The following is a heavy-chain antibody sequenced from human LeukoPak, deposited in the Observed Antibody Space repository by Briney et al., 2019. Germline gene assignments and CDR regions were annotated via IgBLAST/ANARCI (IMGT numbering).Heavy chain of an antibody. V-gene: IGHV3-23*01. CDR2: ISGRGDST. Sequence: GGSLRLSCAGSGFTFSIYAMTWVRQAPGKGLEWVSSISGRGDSTNYADSVKGRFTISRDNSKKTLYMQMNSLKLEAPAFYYCAKGGTIRILDYYYYLDVWGKGTTVTVSS. CDR1: GFTFSIYA. CDR3: AKGGTIRILDYYYYLDV. J-gene: IGHJ6*03. D-gene: IGHD4/OR15-4a*01.